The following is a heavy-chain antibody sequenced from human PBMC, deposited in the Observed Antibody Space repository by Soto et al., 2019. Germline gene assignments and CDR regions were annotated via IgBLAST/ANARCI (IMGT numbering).Heavy chain of an antibody. CDR3: ARGLTDYGETDFAY. CDR1: GYTFTSCA. J-gene: IGHJ4*02. D-gene: IGHD4-17*01. Sequence: ASVKVSCKASGYTFTSCAMHWVRQAPGQRLEWMGWINAGNGNTKYSQKFQGRVTITRDTSASTAYMELSSLRSEDTAVYYCARGLTDYGETDFAYWGQGTLVTVSS. V-gene: IGHV1-3*01. CDR2: INAGNGNT.